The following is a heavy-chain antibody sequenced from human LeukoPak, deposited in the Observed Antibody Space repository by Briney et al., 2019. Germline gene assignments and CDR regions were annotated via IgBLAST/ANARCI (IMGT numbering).Heavy chain of an antibody. CDR1: GFTFSSYA. CDR2: ISYDGSNK. D-gene: IGHD3-10*02. CDR3: ARCSGYGMDV. J-gene: IGHJ6*02. V-gene: IGHV3-30-3*01. Sequence: RGGSLRLSCAASGFTFSSYAMHWVRQAPGKGLEWVAVISYDGSNKYYADSVKGRFTISRDNSKNTLYLQMNSLRAEDTAVYYCARCSGYGMDVWGQGTTVTVSS.